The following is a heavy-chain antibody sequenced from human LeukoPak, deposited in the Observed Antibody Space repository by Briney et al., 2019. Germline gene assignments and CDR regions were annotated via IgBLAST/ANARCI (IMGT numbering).Heavy chain of an antibody. CDR2: ISAYNGNT. J-gene: IGHJ6*02. Sequence: ASVKVSCKASGYTFTSYGISWVRQAPGQGLEWMGWISAYNGNTNYAQKFQGRVTITRDTSASTAYMELSSLRSEDTAVYYCASGLSTASYYYGMDVWGQGTTVTVSS. D-gene: IGHD2/OR15-2a*01. CDR3: ASGLSTASYYYGMDV. CDR1: GYTFTSYG. V-gene: IGHV1-18*01.